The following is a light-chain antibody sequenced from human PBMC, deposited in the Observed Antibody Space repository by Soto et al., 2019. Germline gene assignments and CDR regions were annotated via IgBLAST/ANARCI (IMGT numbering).Light chain of an antibody. CDR3: QQYGSSPLT. CDR2: GAS. Sequence: EIVLTQSPSTLSLSPGERATLSCRASQSVSSSYLAWYQQKPGQAPRLLIYGASSRATGIPDRFSGSGSGTDFTLTISRLEPEDFAVYYRQQYGSSPLTFGGGTKVDIK. CDR1: QSVSSSY. J-gene: IGKJ4*01. V-gene: IGKV3-20*01.